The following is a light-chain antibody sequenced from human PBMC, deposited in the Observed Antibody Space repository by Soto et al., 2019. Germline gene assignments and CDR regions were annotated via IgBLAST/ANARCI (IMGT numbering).Light chain of an antibody. CDR1: QSVRSSH. CDR2: GAS. Sequence: ESVLTQSPGTLSLSPGERATLSCRASQSVRSSHLAWYQQKPGQAPRLLIYGASSRATGIPDRFSGSGSGTDFTLTISRLEPEDFAVYHCQQYSSSPLTFGGGTKVDIK. J-gene: IGKJ4*01. V-gene: IGKV3-20*01. CDR3: QQYSSSPLT.